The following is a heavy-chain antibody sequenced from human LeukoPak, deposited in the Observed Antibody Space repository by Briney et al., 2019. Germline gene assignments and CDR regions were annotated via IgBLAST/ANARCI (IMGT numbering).Heavy chain of an antibody. CDR2: IIPIFGTA. CDR3: ARDLTGYSSGWENFDY. Sequence: ASVKVSCKASGGTFSSYAINWVRQAPGPGLEWMGGIIPIFGTANYAQKFQGRITITTDESTSTAYMELSSLRSEDTAVYYCARDLTGYSSGWENFDYWGQGTLVTVSS. J-gene: IGHJ4*02. CDR1: GGTFSSYA. V-gene: IGHV1-69*05. D-gene: IGHD6-19*01.